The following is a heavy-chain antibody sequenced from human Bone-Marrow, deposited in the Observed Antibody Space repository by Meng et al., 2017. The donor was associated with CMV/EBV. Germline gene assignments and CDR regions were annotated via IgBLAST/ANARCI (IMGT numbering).Heavy chain of an antibody. D-gene: IGHD1-20*01. J-gene: IGHJ2*01. V-gene: IGHV4-61*10. CDR1: GGSVSSGSYY. Sequence: SETLSLTCTVSGGSVSSGSYYWSWIRQPAGKGLEWIGRIYTSGSTNYNPSLKSRVTISVDTSKNQFSLKLSSVTAADTAVYYCARVGTVTGSLCFDLWGRGTLVTVSS. CDR3: ARVGTVTGSLCFDL. CDR2: IYTSGST.